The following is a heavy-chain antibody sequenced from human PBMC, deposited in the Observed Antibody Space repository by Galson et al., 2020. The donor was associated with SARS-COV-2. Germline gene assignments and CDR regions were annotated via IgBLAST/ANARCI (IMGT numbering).Heavy chain of an antibody. V-gene: IGHV3-7*01. CDR1: GFTFSSYW. D-gene: IGHD4-17*01. CDR2: IKQDGSEK. CDR3: ASLGAVTTLGSYYFDY. Sequence: GGSLRLSCAASGFTFSSYWMSWVRQAPGKGLEWVANIKQDGSEKYYVDSVKGRFTISRDNAKNSLYLQMNSLRAEDTAVYYCASLGAVTTLGSYYFDYWGQGTLVTVSS. J-gene: IGHJ4*02.